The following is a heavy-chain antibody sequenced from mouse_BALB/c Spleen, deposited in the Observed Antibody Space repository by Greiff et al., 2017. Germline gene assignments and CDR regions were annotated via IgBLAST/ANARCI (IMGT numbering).Heavy chain of an antibody. CDR1: GFNIKDTY. V-gene: IGHV14-3*02. J-gene: IGHJ4*01. CDR2: IDPANGNT. Sequence: EVQGVESGAELVKPGASVKLSCTASGFNIKDTYMHWVKQRPEQGLEWIGRIDPANGNTKYDPKFQGKATITADTSSNTAYLQLSSLTSEDTAVYYCARGLLSAMDYWGQGTSVTVSS. CDR3: ARGLLSAMDY. D-gene: IGHD2-3*01.